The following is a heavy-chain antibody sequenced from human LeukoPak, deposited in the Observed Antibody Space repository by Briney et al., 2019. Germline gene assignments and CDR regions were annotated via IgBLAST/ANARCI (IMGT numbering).Heavy chain of an antibody. CDR2: IYTSGST. V-gene: IGHV4-4*07. D-gene: IGHD3-22*01. J-gene: IGHJ5*02. Sequence: SATLSLTCAVSGGSISSYYWSWIRPPAGKGLEWIGRIYTSGSTNYNPSLKSRVTMSVDTSKNQFSLKLSSVTAADTAVYYCARCNFMYYDSSGYSGFGWFDPWGQGTLVTVSS. CDR3: ARCNFMYYDSSGYSGFGWFDP. CDR1: GGSISSYY.